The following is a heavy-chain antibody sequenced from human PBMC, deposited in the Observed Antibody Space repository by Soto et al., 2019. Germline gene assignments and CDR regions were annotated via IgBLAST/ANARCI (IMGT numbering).Heavy chain of an antibody. CDR2: FDPEDGET. J-gene: IGHJ6*02. D-gene: IGHD2-2*01. CDR1: GYTLTELS. CDR3: ARAHHWVVPAAIYYYYGMDV. Sequence: ASVKVSCKVSGYTLTELSMHWVRQAPGKGLEWMGGFDPEDGETIYAQKFQGRVTMTEDTSTDTAYMELSSLRSDDTAVYYCARAHHWVVPAAIYYYYGMDVWGQGTTVTVSS. V-gene: IGHV1-24*01.